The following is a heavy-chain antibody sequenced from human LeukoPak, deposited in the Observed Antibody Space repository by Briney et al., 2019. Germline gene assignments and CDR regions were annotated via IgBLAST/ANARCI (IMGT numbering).Heavy chain of an antibody. CDR3: ARRKWLAYFDY. CDR1: GGSISSYY. V-gene: IGHV4-59*08. CDR2: IYYSGST. Sequence: KPSETLSLTCTVSGGSISSYYWSWIRQPPGKGLEWIGYIYYSGSTNYNPSLKSRVTISVDTSKNQFSLKLSSVTAADTAVYYCARRKWLAYFDYWGQGTLVTVSS. J-gene: IGHJ4*02. D-gene: IGHD6-19*01.